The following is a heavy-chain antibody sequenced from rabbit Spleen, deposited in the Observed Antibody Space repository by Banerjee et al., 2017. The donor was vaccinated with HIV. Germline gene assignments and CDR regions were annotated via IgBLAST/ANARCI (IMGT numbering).Heavy chain of an antibody. V-gene: IGHV1S45*01. J-gene: IGHJ3*01. Sequence: QEQLEEAGGDLVKPEGALTLTCTASGFSFSSSYWICWVRQAPGKGLEWVACAYAGNSASTYYASWAKGRFTISKTSSTTVTLQMTSLTAADTATYFCARKDSITGWGIALWGQGTLVTVS. CDR1: GFSFSSSYW. CDR3: ARKDSITGWGIAL. CDR2: AYAGNSAST. D-gene: IGHD4-1*01.